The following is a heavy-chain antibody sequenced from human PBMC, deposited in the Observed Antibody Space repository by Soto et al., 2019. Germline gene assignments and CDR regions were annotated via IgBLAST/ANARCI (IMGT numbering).Heavy chain of an antibody. Sequence: EVQLLESGGGLVQPGGSLRLSCAASGFTFSSYAMNWVRQAPGKGLEWVSVISGSGGSTYYADSVKGRFTISRDNSKNTLYVQMNSLRAEDTAVYYCAKAISGYNAPHDHWGQGTRVTVSS. CDR1: GFTFSSYA. CDR3: AKAISGYNAPHDH. V-gene: IGHV3-23*01. CDR2: ISGSGGST. D-gene: IGHD1-20*01. J-gene: IGHJ4*02.